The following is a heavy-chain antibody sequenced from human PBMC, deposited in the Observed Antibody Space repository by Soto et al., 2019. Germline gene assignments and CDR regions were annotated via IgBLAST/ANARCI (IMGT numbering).Heavy chain of an antibody. CDR3: ARHRTTVVTPAQTQDFDY. CDR2: ISAYNGNT. V-gene: IGHV1-18*01. J-gene: IGHJ4*02. Sequence: GASVKVSCKASGYTFTSYGISWVRQAPGQGLEWMGWISAYNGNTNYAQKLQGRVTMTTDTSTSTAYMELRSLRSDDTAVYYCARHRTTVVTPAQTQDFDYWGLGTLVTVSS. D-gene: IGHD4-17*01. CDR1: GYTFTSYG.